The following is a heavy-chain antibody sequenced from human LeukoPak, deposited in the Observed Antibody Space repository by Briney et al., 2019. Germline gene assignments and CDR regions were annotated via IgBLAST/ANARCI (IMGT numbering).Heavy chain of an antibody. V-gene: IGHV3-7*01. Sequence: GGSLRLSCAASGFTVSSNYMTWVRQAPGKGLEWVADIKQDGSEKYYVDSVRGRFTISRQNAKNSLFLQMNSLRAEDTAVYYCARHRNGGSQDDAFDIWGQGTMVTVSS. CDR2: IKQDGSEK. CDR1: GFTVSSNY. CDR3: ARHRNGGSQDDAFDI. D-gene: IGHD2-15*01. J-gene: IGHJ3*02.